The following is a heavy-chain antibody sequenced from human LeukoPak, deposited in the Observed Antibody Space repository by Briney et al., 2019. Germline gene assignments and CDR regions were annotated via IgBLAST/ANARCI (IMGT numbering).Heavy chain of an antibody. J-gene: IGHJ5*02. Sequence: PGGSLRLSCAASGFTFSSYAMHWVRQAPGKGLEWVSSISSSSSYIYYADSVKGRFTISRDNAKNSLYLQMNSLRAEDTAVYYCATATFYATSGYFPSWGQGTLVTVSS. CDR1: GFTFSSYA. CDR2: ISSSSSYI. D-gene: IGHD3-22*01. CDR3: ATATFYATSGYFPS. V-gene: IGHV3-21*01.